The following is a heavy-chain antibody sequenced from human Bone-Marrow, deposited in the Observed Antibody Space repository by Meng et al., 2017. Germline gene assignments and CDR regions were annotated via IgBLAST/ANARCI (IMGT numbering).Heavy chain of an antibody. V-gene: IGHV3-30*04. CDR2: ISYDGSNK. CDR3: ARDQDLRRGYSGYALDY. Sequence: GESLKISCAASGFTFSSYAMHWVRQAPGKGLEWVAVISYDGSNKYYADSVKGRFTISRDNSKNTLYLQMNSLRAEDTAVYYCARDQDLRRGYSGYALDYWGQGTLVTSPQ. CDR1: GFTFSSYA. D-gene: IGHD5-12*01. J-gene: IGHJ4*02.